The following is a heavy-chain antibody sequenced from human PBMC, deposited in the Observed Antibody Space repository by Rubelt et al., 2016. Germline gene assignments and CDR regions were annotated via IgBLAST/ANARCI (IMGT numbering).Heavy chain of an antibody. J-gene: IGHJ5*02. CDR1: GYTLTSYY. D-gene: IGHD6-13*01. Sequence: QVQLVQSGAEVKKPGASVKVSCKASGYTLTSYYMHWVRQAPGQGLEWMGWISAYNGNTNYAQKLQGRVTMTTDTSTSTAYMELRSLRSDDTAVYYCASMYSSSWYRGWFDPWGQGTLVTVSS. CDR2: ISAYNGNT. CDR3: ASMYSSSWYRGWFDP. V-gene: IGHV1-18*04.